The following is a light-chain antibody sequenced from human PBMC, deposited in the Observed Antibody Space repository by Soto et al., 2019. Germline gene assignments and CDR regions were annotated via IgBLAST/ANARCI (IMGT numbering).Light chain of an antibody. CDR2: RVI. CDR3: GSYTSATTWV. Sequence: QSALTQPASVPGSPGQSITISCTGTSSDIGRYDYVSWYQQFPGKAPKLMIYRVINRPSGVSDRFSGSKSGNSASLSISGLQPEDEASYFCGSYTSATTWVFGGGTKLTVL. J-gene: IGLJ3*02. CDR1: SSDIGRYDY. V-gene: IGLV2-14*03.